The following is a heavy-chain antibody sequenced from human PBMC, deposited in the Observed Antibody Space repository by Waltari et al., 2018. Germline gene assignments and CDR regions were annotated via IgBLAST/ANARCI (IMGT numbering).Heavy chain of an antibody. D-gene: IGHD5-12*01. CDR3: SRGRGGYRFGSFDL. Sequence: QVQLVQSGAEVKKPGASVRISCKASAYTLDSFYVNWVRQAPGQGLEWLGILNPDGGNATDAESLQGRVSMNRDKSTGTVYMELRSLRSDDTAVYYCSRGRGGYRFGSFDLWGQGTLVTVS. V-gene: IGHV1-46*02. CDR1: AYTLDSFY. J-gene: IGHJ3*01. CDR2: LNPDGGNA.